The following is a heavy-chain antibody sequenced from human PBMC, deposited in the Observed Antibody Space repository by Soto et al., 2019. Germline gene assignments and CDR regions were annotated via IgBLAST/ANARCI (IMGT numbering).Heavy chain of an antibody. D-gene: IGHD3-22*01. J-gene: IGHJ4*02. Sequence: EVQLLESGGGLVQPGGSLGLSCTASGFTFSKNAMSWVRQAPGKGLEWVSSITGSTSSTYYADSVKGRFTISRDNSKNTLYLQLNSLRAEDTAIYYCAKKHESSGFHTCDYWGQGTLVTVSS. CDR3: AKKHESSGFHTCDY. CDR2: ITGSTSST. V-gene: IGHV3-23*01. CDR1: GFTFSKNA.